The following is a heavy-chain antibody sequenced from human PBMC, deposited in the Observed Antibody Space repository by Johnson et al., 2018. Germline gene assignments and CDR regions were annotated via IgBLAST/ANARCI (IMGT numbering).Heavy chain of an antibody. CDR1: GGSISSYY. J-gene: IGHJ6*02. Sequence: VQLQESGPGLVKPSETLSLTCTVSGGSISSYYWSWIRQPPGKGLEWIGYIYYSGSTNYNPSLKSRVTISVDTSKNPLSLKLSSVTAADTAVYYCARDRATFYYGMDVWGQGTTVTVSS. V-gene: IGHV4-59*01. CDR3: ARDRATFYYGMDV. CDR2: IYYSGST.